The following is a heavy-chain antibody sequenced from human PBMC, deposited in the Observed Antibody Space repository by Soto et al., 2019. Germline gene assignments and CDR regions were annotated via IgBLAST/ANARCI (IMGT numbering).Heavy chain of an antibody. V-gene: IGHV3-23*01. Sequence: EVQLLESGGGLVQPGGSLRLSCAGTGFTFSSSAMSWVRQPPGKGLEWVSGLSGGGGSTYLADSVKGRFTISRDNSKNTVYRQKNSLRAEDTAVYYCAKGRQYYYYYGLDAWGQGTTVTVSS. J-gene: IGHJ6*02. CDR3: AKGRQYYYYYGLDA. CDR1: GFTFSSSA. CDR2: LSGGGGST.